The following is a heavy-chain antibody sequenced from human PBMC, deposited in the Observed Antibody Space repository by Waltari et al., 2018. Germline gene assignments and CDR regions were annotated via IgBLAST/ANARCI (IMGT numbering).Heavy chain of an antibody. V-gene: IGHV4-30-4*08. CDR3: ARGTYNWNYFNWFDP. Sequence: QVQLQESGPGLVKPSQTLSLTCTVSGGSISSGDYYWSWIRQPPGKGLEWIGYIYYSGRTYYNPSLKSRVTISVDTSKNQFSLKLSSVTAADTAVYYCARGTYNWNYFNWFDPWGQGTLVTVSS. J-gene: IGHJ5*02. CDR2: IYYSGRT. D-gene: IGHD1-7*01. CDR1: GGSISSGDYY.